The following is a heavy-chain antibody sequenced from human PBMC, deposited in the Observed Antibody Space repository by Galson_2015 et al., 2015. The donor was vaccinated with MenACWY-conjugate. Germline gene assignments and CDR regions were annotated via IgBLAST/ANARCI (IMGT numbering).Heavy chain of an antibody. CDR1: GFSFSSYW. V-gene: IGHV3-74*01. D-gene: IGHD2-8*01. CDR3: ARKRPNGRPPDGFDI. CDR2: INSDGGST. J-gene: IGHJ3*02. Sequence: SLRLSCAASGFSFSSYWMHWVRHLPGKGPVWVSRINSDGGSTSYADSVKGRFTISRDNAKNTLYLQMSSLRAEDTAVYYCARKRPNGRPPDGFDIWCQGTMVTVSS.